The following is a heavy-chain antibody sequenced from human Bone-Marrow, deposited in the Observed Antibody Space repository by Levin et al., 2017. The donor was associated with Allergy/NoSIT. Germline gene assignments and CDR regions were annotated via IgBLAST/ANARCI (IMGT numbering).Heavy chain of an antibody. CDR3: ATRTLTVTVFDP. J-gene: IGHJ5*02. CDR2: FDPEDGET. Sequence: ASVKVSCKVSGYTLTELSMHWVRQAPGKGLEWMGGFDPEDGETIYAQKFQGRVTMTEDTSTDTAYMELSSLRSEDTAVYYCATRTLTVTVFDPWGQGTLVTVSS. CDR1: GYTLTELS. D-gene: IGHD4-17*01. V-gene: IGHV1-24*01.